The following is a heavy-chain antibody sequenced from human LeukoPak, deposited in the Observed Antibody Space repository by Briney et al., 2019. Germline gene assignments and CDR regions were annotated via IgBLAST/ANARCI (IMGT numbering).Heavy chain of an antibody. Sequence: GASVKVSCKASGYTFTNYDIDWVRQATGQGLEWMGWMNPNSGTTGYAQKFLGRVTITRNTSISTTYMELSSLRSEDTAVYYCARGRSPGTSMEYYYYMDVWGKGTTVTVSS. CDR2: MNPNSGTT. J-gene: IGHJ6*03. V-gene: IGHV1-8*03. CDR1: GYTFTNYD. D-gene: IGHD1-1*01. CDR3: ARGRSPGTSMEYYYYMDV.